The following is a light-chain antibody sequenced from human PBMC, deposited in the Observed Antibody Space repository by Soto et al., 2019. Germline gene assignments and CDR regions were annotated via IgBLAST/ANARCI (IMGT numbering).Light chain of an antibody. CDR1: SSNIGSNS. Sequence: QSVLTQPPSASRTPGQRVTISCSGSSSNIGSNSVNWYQQLPGTAPKLLIYSTNQRPSGVPDRFSGSKSDTSASLAISGLQSEDEADYYCAAWDDSLNGEVVFGGGTKVTVL. CDR3: AAWDDSLNGEVV. J-gene: IGLJ2*01. CDR2: STN. V-gene: IGLV1-44*01.